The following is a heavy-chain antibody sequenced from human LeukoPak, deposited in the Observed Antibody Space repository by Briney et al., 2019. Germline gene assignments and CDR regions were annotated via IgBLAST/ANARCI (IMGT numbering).Heavy chain of an antibody. V-gene: IGHV4-34*01. CDR2: INHSGST. CDR3: ARGRRKQLWEPPNYFDY. D-gene: IGHD5-18*01. J-gene: IGHJ4*02. CDR1: GGSFGGYY. Sequence: SETLSLTCAVYGGSFGGYYWSWIRQPPGKGLEWIGEINHSGSTNYNPSLKSRVTISVDTSKNQFSLKLSSVTAADTAVYYCARGRRKQLWEPPNYFDYWGQGTLVTVSS.